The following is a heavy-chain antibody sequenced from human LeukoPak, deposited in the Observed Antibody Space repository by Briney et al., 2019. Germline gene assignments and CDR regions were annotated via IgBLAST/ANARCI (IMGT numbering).Heavy chain of an antibody. J-gene: IGHJ6*03. Sequence: PGGSLRLSCAASGFTFRSYDMHWVRQAPGTGLEWVAFIRFDGSNKYYADSVKGRFTISRDNSKNTLYLQMNSLRAEDTAVYYCAKVGGIAVATYYYMDVWGKGAMVTVSS. CDR2: IRFDGSNK. V-gene: IGHV3-30*02. CDR3: AKVGGIAVATYYYMDV. D-gene: IGHD6-19*01. CDR1: GFTFRSYD.